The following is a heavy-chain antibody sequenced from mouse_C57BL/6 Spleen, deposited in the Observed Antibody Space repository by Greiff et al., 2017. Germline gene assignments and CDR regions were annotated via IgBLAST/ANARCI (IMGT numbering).Heavy chain of an antibody. Sequence: EVQLQQSGPELVKPGASVKISCKASGYTFTDYYMNWVKQSHGKSLEWIGDINPNNGGTSYNQKFKGKATLTVDKASSTAYMELRSRTSEDSSVYYCARKRDDYDGEDYAMDYWGQGTSVTVSS. CDR2: INPNNGGT. CDR3: ARKRDDYDGEDYAMDY. D-gene: IGHD2-4*01. CDR1: GYTFTDYY. J-gene: IGHJ4*01. V-gene: IGHV1-26*01.